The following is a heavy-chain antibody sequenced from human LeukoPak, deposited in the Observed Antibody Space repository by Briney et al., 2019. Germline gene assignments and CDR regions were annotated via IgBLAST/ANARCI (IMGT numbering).Heavy chain of an antibody. J-gene: IGHJ5*02. Sequence: PGGSLRLSCAASGFTVSSNYMSWVRQAPGKGLEWVSVIYSGGSTYYADSVKGRLTISRDSSKNTLYLQMNNLRAEDTAVYYCARVKGQWLVMDWFDPWGQGTLVTVSS. CDR2: IYSGGST. CDR1: GFTVSSNY. V-gene: IGHV3-66*02. D-gene: IGHD6-19*01. CDR3: ARVKGQWLVMDWFDP.